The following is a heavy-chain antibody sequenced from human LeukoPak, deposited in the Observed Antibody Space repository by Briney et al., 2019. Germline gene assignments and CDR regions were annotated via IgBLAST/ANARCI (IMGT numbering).Heavy chain of an antibody. CDR3: AKDDEGYY. V-gene: IGHV3-7*04. CDR1: GFTFNSYW. J-gene: IGHJ4*02. CDR2: IKQDGSAK. D-gene: IGHD3-3*01. Sequence: PGGSLRLSCAASGFTFNSYWMHWVRQAPGKGLEWVANIKQDGSAKYYVDSVKGRFTISRDNAKNSLYLQMNSLRAEDTAVYYCAKDDEGYYWGQGILVTVSS.